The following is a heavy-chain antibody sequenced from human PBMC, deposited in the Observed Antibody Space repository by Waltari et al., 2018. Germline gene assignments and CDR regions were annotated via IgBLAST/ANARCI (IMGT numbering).Heavy chain of an antibody. CDR2: INPNSGGT. V-gene: IGHV1-2*02. CDR3: ARISGSITIFGVGVDAFDI. D-gene: IGHD3-3*01. J-gene: IGHJ3*02. CDR1: VYTFTGYS. Sequence: QVQLVQSGAEEKKPGASVKVSCQASVYTFTGYSMHGVRKAPGQGLEWMGWINPNSGGTNYAQKVQGRVTMTRDTSISTAYMELSRLRSDDTAVYYCARISGSITIFGVGVDAFDIWGQGTMVTVSS.